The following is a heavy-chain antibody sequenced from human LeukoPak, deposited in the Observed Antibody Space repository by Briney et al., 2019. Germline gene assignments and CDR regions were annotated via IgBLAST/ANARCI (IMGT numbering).Heavy chain of an antibody. V-gene: IGHV1-2*02. CDR1: GYTFTGYY. CDR3: ARDRSSSWYHFDY. J-gene: IGHJ4*02. CDR2: INPNSGGT. Sequence: APVKVSCKASGYTFTGYYMHWVRQAPGQGLEWMGWINPNSGGTNYAQKFQGRVTMTRDTSISTAYMELSRLRSDDTAVYYCARDRSSSWYHFDYWGQGTLVTVSS. D-gene: IGHD6-13*01.